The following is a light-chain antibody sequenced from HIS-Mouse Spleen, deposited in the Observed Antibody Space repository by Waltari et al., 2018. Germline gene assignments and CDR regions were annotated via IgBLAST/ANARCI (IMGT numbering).Light chain of an antibody. CDR2: RDS. Sequence: SYELTQPLSVSVALGQTARITCGGNNIGSKNGQWYQQKPGQAPVLVIYRDSNRPSGIPERFSGSNSGSTATLTISRAQAGDEADYYCQVWDSSTVVFGGGTKLTVL. J-gene: IGLJ2*01. CDR1: NIGSKN. CDR3: QVWDSSTVV. V-gene: IGLV3-9*01.